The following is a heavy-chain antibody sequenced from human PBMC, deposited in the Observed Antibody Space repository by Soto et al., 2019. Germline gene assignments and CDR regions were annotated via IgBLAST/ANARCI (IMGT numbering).Heavy chain of an antibody. CDR3: ARGRQGARPDYYYYMDV. V-gene: IGHV4-34*01. CDR1: GGSFSGYY. D-gene: IGHD6-6*01. CDR2: INHSGST. J-gene: IGHJ6*03. Sequence: PSETLSLTCAVYGGSFSGYYWSWIRQPPGKGLEWIGEINHSGSTNYNPSLKSRVTISVDTSKNQFSLKLSSVTAADTAVYYCARGRQGARPDYYYYMDVWGKGTTVTVSS.